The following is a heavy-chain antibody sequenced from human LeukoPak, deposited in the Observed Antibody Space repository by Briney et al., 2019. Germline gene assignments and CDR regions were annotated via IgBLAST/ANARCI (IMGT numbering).Heavy chain of an antibody. CDR1: GFTFDDYG. Sequence: GGSLRLSCAASGFTFDDYGMSWVRQAPGKGLEWVSGINWNGGSTGYADSVKGRFTISRDNAKNSLYLQMNSLRAEDTAMYYCARHGPAAALGVYFDYWGQGTLVTVSS. CDR2: INWNGGST. CDR3: ARHGPAAALGVYFDY. D-gene: IGHD2-2*01. V-gene: IGHV3-20*04. J-gene: IGHJ4*02.